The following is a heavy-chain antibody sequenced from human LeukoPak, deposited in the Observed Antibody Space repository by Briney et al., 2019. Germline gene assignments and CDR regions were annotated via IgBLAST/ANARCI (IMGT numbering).Heavy chain of an antibody. CDR3: ARDPTTVMTVPWYFDT. J-gene: IGHJ4*02. D-gene: IGHD4-11*01. V-gene: IGHV4-34*01. CDR1: DVSFTGYF. CDR2: LNHRGST. Sequence: KPSETLSLTCAVYDVSFTGYFWNWIRHPPGKGLEWSGELNHRGSTNYNPSLKSRLTISVDTSKNQFSLRLTSVTAADTGVYFCARDPTTVMTVPWYFDTWGQGTLVTVSS.